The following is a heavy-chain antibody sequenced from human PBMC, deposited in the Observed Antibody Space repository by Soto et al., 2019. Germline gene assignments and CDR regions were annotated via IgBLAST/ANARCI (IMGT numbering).Heavy chain of an antibody. V-gene: IGHV1-3*01. D-gene: IGHD3-22*01. CDR2: ISKDGSGST. Sequence: VASVKVSCKKSAYPFPSSAINCKPKANGQRPEWMGGISKDGSGSTKYSQKFQDRLTISGEKGATTVFMXLSSLTSEHTAIYYCERESSHYKDFFQNWGQGTPVTVSS. CDR3: ERESSHYKDFFQN. CDR1: AYPFPSSA. J-gene: IGHJ4*02.